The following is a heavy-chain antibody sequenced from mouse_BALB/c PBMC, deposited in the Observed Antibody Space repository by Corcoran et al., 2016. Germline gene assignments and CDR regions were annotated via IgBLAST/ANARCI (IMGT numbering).Heavy chain of an antibody. V-gene: IGHV9-1*02. CDR3: ARKANWAWFAY. CDR1: GYTFTNYG. CDR2: INTYTGEP. J-gene: IGHJ3*01. D-gene: IGHD4-1*01. Sequence: QIQLVQSGPELKKPGETVKISCKASGYTFTNYGMNWVKQAPGKGLKWMGWINTYTGEPTYADDFKGRFAFSLETSASTAYLQINNLKNEDMATYFCARKANWAWFAYWGQGTLVTVSA.